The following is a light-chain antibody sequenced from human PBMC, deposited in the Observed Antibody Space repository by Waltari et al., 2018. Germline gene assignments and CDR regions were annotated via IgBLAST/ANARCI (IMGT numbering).Light chain of an antibody. CDR2: ATS. CDR1: QGITRW. V-gene: IGKV1D-16*01. CDR3: QQYNSFPLT. J-gene: IGKJ4*01. Sequence: DIQVTQSPSSLSASVGDRVTITCRASQGITRWLAWYQQKPEEAPKSLNYATSSLQSGVPSRFSGSGSGTDFTLTINNLQPEDFATYYCQQYNSFPLTFGGGTKVEIK.